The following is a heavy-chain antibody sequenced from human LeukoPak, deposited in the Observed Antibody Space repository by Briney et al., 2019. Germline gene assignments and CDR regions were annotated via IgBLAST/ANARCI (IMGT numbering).Heavy chain of an antibody. CDR1: GFTFSSYG. CDR2: IWYDGSNK. D-gene: IGHD6-13*01. J-gene: IGHJ3*02. V-gene: IGHV3-33*01. Sequence: PGRSLRLSCAASGFTFSSYGMHWVRQAPGKGLEWVAVIWYDGSNKYYADSVKGRFTISRDNSKNTLYLQMNSLRAEDTAVYYCARAGSSWYKDAFDIWGQGTMVTVSS. CDR3: ARAGSSWYKDAFDI.